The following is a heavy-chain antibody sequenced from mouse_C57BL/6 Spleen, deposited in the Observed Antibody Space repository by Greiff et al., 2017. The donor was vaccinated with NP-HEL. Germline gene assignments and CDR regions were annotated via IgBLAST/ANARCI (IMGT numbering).Heavy chain of an antibody. CDR1: GYTFTSYW. J-gene: IGHJ1*03. Sequence: QVHVKQPGAELVKPGASVKLSCKASGYTFTSYWMQWVKQRPGQGLEWIGEIDPSDSYTNYNPKFKGKATLTVDTSSSTAYMQLSSLTSEDSAVYYCARFFITTAVEGYFDVWGTGTTVTVSS. CDR2: IDPSDSYT. V-gene: IGHV1-50*01. D-gene: IGHD1-1*01. CDR3: ARFFITTAVEGYFDV.